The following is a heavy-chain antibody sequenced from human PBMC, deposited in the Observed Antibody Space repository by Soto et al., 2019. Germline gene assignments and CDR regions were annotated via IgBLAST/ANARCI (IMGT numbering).Heavy chain of an antibody. V-gene: IGHV1-2*02. CDR1: GYTFTNYF. J-gene: IGHJ6*02. CDR2: INPSSGDA. CDR3: AKVGYSYYYGMDV. Sequence: ASVKVSCKTSGYTFTNYFVHWVRQAPGQGLEWMGWINPSSGDAKSAQKFQGRVTMTRDTSSSTDYLELSRLRSDDTAVYYCAKVGYSYYYGMDVWGQGTTVTVSS.